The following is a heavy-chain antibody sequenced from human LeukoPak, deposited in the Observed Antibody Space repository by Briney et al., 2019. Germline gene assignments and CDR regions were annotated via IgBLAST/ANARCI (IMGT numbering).Heavy chain of an antibody. D-gene: IGHD3-22*01. V-gene: IGHV4-59*01. CDR3: ARQRHYYDSSGTYYWYFDL. Sequence: SETLSLTCTVSGGSISSYYWSWIRQPPGMGLEWFGYIYYSGSTNFNPSLKSRVTLSVDTSKNQFSLKLRSVTAADTAVYYRARQRHYYDSSGTYYWYFDLWGRGTLVTVSS. J-gene: IGHJ2*01. CDR1: GGSISSYY. CDR2: IYYSGST.